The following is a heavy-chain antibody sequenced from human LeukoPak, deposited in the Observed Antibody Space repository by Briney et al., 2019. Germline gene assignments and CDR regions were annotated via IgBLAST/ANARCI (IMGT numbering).Heavy chain of an antibody. CDR1: GFTFSNYG. CDR2: ISGNGGRT. V-gene: IGHV3-23*01. D-gene: IGHD3-10*01. CDR3: ASEHSGVLWFGATDIRTN. J-gene: IGHJ4*02. Sequence: QTGGSLRLSCGVSGFTFSNYGMSWVRQAPGRGLEWVSGISGNGGRTYYADSVKGRFTISRDNSKNMLYLQMDRLRAEDTAVYYCASEHSGVLWFGATDIRTNWGQGTLVTVSS.